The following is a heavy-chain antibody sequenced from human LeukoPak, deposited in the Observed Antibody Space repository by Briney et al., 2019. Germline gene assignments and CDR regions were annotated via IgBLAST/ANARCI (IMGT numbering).Heavy chain of an antibody. J-gene: IGHJ6*03. D-gene: IGHD6-19*01. Sequence: PSETLSLTCTVSGGSISSSRYYGGWIRQPPGKGLEWIGSLYYSGNTYYNPSLKSRVTISVDTSKNQFSLKLSSVTAADTAVYYCARNIAVASRGDYMDVWGKGTTVTISS. CDR3: ARNIAVASRGDYMDV. V-gene: IGHV4-39*01. CDR1: GGSISSSRYY. CDR2: LYYSGNT.